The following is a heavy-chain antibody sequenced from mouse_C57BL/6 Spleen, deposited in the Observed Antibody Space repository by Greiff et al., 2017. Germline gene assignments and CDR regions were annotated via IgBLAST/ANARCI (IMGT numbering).Heavy chain of an antibody. CDR2: IYPGSGST. CDR3: ARGDDYDDYYAMDY. Sequence: VQLQQPGAELVKPGASVKMSCKASGYTFTSYWITWVKQRPGQGLEWIGDIYPGSGSTNYNEKFKSKATLTVDTSSSTAYMQLSSLTSEDSAVYYCARGDDYDDYYAMDYWGQGTSVTFSS. CDR1: GYTFTSYW. V-gene: IGHV1-55*01. J-gene: IGHJ4*01. D-gene: IGHD2-4*01.